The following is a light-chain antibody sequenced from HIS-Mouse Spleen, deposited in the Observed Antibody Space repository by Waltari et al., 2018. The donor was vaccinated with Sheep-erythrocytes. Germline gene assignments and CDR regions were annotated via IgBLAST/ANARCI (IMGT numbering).Light chain of an antibody. J-gene: IGKJ4*01. CDR1: QSLLHSNGYNY. CDR3: MQALQTPLT. CDR2: LGS. V-gene: IGKV2-28*01. Sequence: DIVMTQSPLSLPVTPGEPASISCRSSQSLLHSNGYNYLDWYLQKPGQSPQLLIYLGSNRASGVPDRFSGSGSGTDFTLKISRVEAEDVGVYYCMQALQTPLTVGGGTRWRSN.